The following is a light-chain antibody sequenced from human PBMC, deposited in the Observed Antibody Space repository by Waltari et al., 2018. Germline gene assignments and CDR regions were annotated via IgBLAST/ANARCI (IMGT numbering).Light chain of an antibody. CDR2: ASS. CDR3: QNNERVPGM. Sequence: EIVLTQSPGLLSLSPGERATLSCRASQSLSRYLAWYQQKPGQAPRLLIYASSSSATGIPDRFSGSGSGTDFGLTISRLEPEDFAVYYCQNNERVPGMFGQGTKVEIK. J-gene: IGKJ1*01. CDR1: QSLSRY. V-gene: IGKV3-20*01.